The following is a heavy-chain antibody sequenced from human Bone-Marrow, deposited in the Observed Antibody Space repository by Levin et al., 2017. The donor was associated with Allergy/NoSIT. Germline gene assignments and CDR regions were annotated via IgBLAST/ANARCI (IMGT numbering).Heavy chain of an antibody. Sequence: GESLKISCAASGFTVSNNYMKWVRQAPGKGLEWVSLIYSGGSTYYADSVKGRFTISRDNSKNTLYLQMNSLRAEDTAVYYCARDRSCSGGSCYGSWGQGTLVTVYS. CDR1: GFTVSNNY. CDR3: ARDRSCSGGSCYGS. D-gene: IGHD2-15*01. J-gene: IGHJ5*02. CDR2: IYSGGST. V-gene: IGHV3-66*01.